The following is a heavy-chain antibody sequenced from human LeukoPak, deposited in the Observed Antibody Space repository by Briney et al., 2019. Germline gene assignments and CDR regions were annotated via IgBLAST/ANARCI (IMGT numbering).Heavy chain of an antibody. V-gene: IGHV4-39*01. Sequence: PSETLSLTCTVSGGSISSSSYYWGWIRQPPGTGLEWIGSIYYSGSTYYNPSLKSRVTISVDTSKNQFSLKLSSVTAADTAVYYCARLWQYYYGSGSYTFDYWGQGTLVTVSS. CDR1: GGSISSSSYY. CDR3: ARLWQYYYGSGSYTFDY. CDR2: IYYSGST. D-gene: IGHD3-10*01. J-gene: IGHJ4*02.